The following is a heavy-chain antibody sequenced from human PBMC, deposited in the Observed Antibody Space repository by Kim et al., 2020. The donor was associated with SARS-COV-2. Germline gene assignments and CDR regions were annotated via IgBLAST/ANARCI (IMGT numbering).Heavy chain of an antibody. CDR2: IYYSGST. J-gene: IGHJ5*02. D-gene: IGHD2-2*01. Sequence: SETLSLTCTVSGGSISSYYWSWIRQPPGKGLEWIGYIYYSGSTNYNPSLKSRVTISVDTSKNQFSLKLSSVTAADTAVYYCAREGMPRGWFDPWGQGNLVTV. CDR1: GGSISSYY. CDR3: AREGMPRGWFDP. V-gene: IGHV4-59*01.